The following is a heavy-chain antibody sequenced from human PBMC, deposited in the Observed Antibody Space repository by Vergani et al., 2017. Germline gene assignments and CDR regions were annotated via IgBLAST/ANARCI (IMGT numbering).Heavy chain of an antibody. J-gene: IGHJ6*03. CDR2: IKSKTDGGTT. V-gene: IGHV3-15*01. CDR3: TLTSICSSTSCYYYYMDV. D-gene: IGHD2-2*01. Sequence: EVQLVESGGGLVKPGGSLRLSCAASGFTFSNAWMSWVRQAPGKGLEWVGRIKSKTDGGTTDYAAPVKGRFTISRDDSKNTLYLQMNSLKTEDTAVYYCTLTSICSSTSCYYYYMDVWGKGTTVTVSS. CDR1: GFTFSNAW.